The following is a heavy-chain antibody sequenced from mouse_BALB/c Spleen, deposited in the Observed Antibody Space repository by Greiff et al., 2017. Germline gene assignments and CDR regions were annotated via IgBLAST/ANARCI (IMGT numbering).Heavy chain of an antibody. CDR2: ISSGGSYT. CDR1: GFTFSSYA. Sequence: EVMLVESGGGLVKPGGSLKLSCAASGFTFSSYAMSWVRQSPEKRLEWVAEISSGGSYTYYPDTVTGRFTISRDNAKNTLYLEMSSLRSEDTAMYYCAREYDYDEAMDYWGQGTSVTVSS. D-gene: IGHD2-4*01. CDR3: AREYDYDEAMDY. J-gene: IGHJ4*01. V-gene: IGHV5-9-4*01.